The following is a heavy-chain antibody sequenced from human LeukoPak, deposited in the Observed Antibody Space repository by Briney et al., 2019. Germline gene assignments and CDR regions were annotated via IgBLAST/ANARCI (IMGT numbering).Heavy chain of an antibody. J-gene: IGHJ4*02. Sequence: ASVKVSCKASGYTFTSYGISWVRQAPGQGLEWMGWISAYNGNTNYALKLQGRVTMTTDTSTSTAYMELRSLRSDDTAVYYCARDRVPNYYDSSGYPLDYWGQGTLVTVSS. CDR1: GYTFTSYG. D-gene: IGHD3-22*01. CDR2: ISAYNGNT. CDR3: ARDRVPNYYDSSGYPLDY. V-gene: IGHV1-18*01.